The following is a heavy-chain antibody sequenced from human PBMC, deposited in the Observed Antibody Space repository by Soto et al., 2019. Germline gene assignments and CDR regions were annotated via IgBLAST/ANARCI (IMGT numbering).Heavy chain of an antibody. J-gene: IGHJ4*02. CDR3: ARESYYDSSGYSIPTFDY. D-gene: IGHD3-22*01. Sequence: SSWASCGTFSTSGISGSRPAPVQHLEWTGWISAYNGNTNYAQKLQGRVTMTTDTSTSTAYVELRSLRSDDTAVYYCARESYYDSSGYSIPTFDYWGQGTLVTVSS. CDR1: CGTFSTSG. CDR2: ISAYNGNT. V-gene: IGHV1-18*04.